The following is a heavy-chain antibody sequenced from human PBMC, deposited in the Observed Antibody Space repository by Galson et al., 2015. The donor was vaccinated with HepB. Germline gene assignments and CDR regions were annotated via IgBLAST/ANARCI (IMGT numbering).Heavy chain of an antibody. Sequence: FLRLSCAASGFTFSSYGMHWVRQAPGKGLEWVAVIWYDGSNKYYADSVKGRFTISRDNSKNTLYLQMNSLRAEDTAVYYCARDRDYYDSSGYLKWWFDPWGQGTLVTVSS. CDR1: GFTFSSYG. D-gene: IGHD3-22*01. CDR2: IWYDGSNK. J-gene: IGHJ5*02. CDR3: ARDRDYYDSSGYLKWWFDP. V-gene: IGHV3-33*01.